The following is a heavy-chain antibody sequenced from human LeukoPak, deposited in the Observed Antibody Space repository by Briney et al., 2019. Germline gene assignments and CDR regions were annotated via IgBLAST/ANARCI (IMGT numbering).Heavy chain of an antibody. V-gene: IGHV4-39*01. CDR1: GGSISSSSYY. Sequence: PSETLSLTCTVSGGSISSSSYYWGWIRQPPGKGLEWIGSIYYSGSTYYNPSLKSRVTISVDTSKNQFSLKLSSVTAADTAVYYCARVLRGVNWFDPWGQGALVTVSS. J-gene: IGHJ5*02. CDR2: IYYSGST. CDR3: ARVLRGVNWFDP. D-gene: IGHD3-10*01.